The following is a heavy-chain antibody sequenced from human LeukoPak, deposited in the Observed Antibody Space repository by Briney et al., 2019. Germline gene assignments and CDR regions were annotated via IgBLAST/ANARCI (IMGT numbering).Heavy chain of an antibody. CDR1: GFTFSSYS. Sequence: GRSLRLSCAASGFTFSSYSMNWVRQAPGKGLEWVSSISSSSSYIYYADSVKGRFTISRDNSKNSLSLQMNSLRAEDTAVYFCARVRSSYYYDSSTYYHYDGFDIWGQGTMVTVSS. J-gene: IGHJ3*02. CDR2: ISSSSSYI. V-gene: IGHV3-21*01. CDR3: ARVRSSYYYDSSTYYHYDGFDI. D-gene: IGHD3-22*01.